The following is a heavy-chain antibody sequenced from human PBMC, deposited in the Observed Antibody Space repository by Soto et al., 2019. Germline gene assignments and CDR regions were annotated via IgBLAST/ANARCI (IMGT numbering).Heavy chain of an antibody. CDR1: GFTFTSYW. CDR3: ARDRTAAIFGVVQPYYYYMDV. CDR2: IKQDGSEK. D-gene: IGHD3-3*01. V-gene: IGHV3-7*01. J-gene: IGHJ6*03. Sequence: EVQLVESGGGLVQPGGSLRLSCAASGFTFTSYWMSWVRQAPGKGLEWVANIKQDGSEKYYVDSVKGRFTISRDNAKNSLNLQMDSLRADDTAVYYCARDRTAAIFGVVQPYYYYMDVWGKGTTVTVSS.